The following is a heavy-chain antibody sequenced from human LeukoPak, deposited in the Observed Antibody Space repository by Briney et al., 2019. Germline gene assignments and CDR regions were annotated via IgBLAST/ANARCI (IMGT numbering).Heavy chain of an antibody. Sequence: ASVTVSCKASGYTFTSYDINWARQAPGQGLEWMGWMNPNSGNTGYAQKFQGRVTITRNTSISTAYMELSSLRSEDTAVYYCARRKSDYYDSSGLGAFDIWGQGTMVTVSS. CDR2: MNPNSGNT. D-gene: IGHD3-22*01. V-gene: IGHV1-8*03. J-gene: IGHJ3*02. CDR1: GYTFTSYD. CDR3: ARRKSDYYDSSGLGAFDI.